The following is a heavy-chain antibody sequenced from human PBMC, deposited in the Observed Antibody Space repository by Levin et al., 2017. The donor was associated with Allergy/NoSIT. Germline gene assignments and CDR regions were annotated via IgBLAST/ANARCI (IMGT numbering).Heavy chain of an antibody. J-gene: IGHJ4*02. Sequence: SQTLSLTCTVSGGSISSSPCYWGWVRQPPGKGLEWIGSICSTGTTHHNPSLMSRAIMSMDTSKNQFSLTLTSVTAADTAVYYCARDVGHWDIDFWGQGTLVTVSS. CDR1: GGSISSSPCY. CDR2: ICSTGTT. CDR3: ARDVGHWDIDF. D-gene: IGHD1/OR15-1a*01. V-gene: IGHV4-39*07.